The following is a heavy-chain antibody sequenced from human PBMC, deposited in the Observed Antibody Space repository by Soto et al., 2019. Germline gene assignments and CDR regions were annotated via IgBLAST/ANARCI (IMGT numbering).Heavy chain of an antibody. CDR1: GFTFDDYG. D-gene: IGHD3-9*01. CDR3: ARLGGTGYYAGSVY. CDR2: INRNGGSL. V-gene: IGHV3-20*04. J-gene: IGHJ4*02. Sequence: GGSLRLSCAASGFTFDDYGMNWVRQAPGKGLEWVSGINRNGGSLGYADSVKGRFTISTDNVKNSLYLQMNRLRAEDTALYYCARLGGTGYYAGSVYWGQGTQVTVSS.